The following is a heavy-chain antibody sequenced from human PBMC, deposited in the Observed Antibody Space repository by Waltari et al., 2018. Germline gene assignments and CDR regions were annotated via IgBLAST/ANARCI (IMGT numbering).Heavy chain of an antibody. D-gene: IGHD2-2*01. CDR1: GGSFSGYY. CDR3: ARGYCSSTSCWGGFDY. V-gene: IGHV4-34*01. J-gene: IGHJ4*02. Sequence: QVQLQQWGAGLLKPSETLSLTCAVYGGSFSGYYWSWIRQPPGKGREWIGEINHSGSTNYNPSLKSRDTISVDTSKNQFSLKLSSVTAADTAVYYCARGYCSSTSCWGGFDYWGQGTLVTVSS. CDR2: INHSGST.